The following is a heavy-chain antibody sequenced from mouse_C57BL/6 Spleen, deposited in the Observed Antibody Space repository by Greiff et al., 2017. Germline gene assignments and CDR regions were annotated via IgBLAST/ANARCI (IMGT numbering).Heavy chain of an antibody. V-gene: IGHV5-17*01. CDR3: ERCYYGSSYRYFDG. D-gene: IGHD1-1*01. J-gene: IGHJ1*03. CDR1: GFTFSDYG. CDR2: ISSGGSTI. Sequence: EVQGVESGGGLVKPGGSLKLSCAASGFTFSDYGMHWVRQAPEKGLEWVAYISSGGSTIYYADTVKGRFTISRYNAKNTLFLQMNSLRSEDTAMFYCERCYYGSSYRYFDGWGTGTTVTVSS.